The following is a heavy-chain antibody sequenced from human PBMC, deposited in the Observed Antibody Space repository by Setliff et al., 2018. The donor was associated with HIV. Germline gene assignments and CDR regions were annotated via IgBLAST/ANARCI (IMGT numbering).Heavy chain of an antibody. V-gene: IGHV4-61*09. Sequence: SETLSLTCSVSGGSISSGSYYWTWIRQPAGKGPEWIGHIYTNGHTNYNPSLKSRVTISVDTSKNQIFLSLTSVTAADTAVYYCARGDRYYGSGGDYVGGWYYFDIWGQGTLVTVSS. CDR3: ARGDRYYGSGGDYVGGWYYFDI. CDR1: GGSISSGSYY. CDR2: IYTNGHT. D-gene: IGHD3-10*01. J-gene: IGHJ4*02.